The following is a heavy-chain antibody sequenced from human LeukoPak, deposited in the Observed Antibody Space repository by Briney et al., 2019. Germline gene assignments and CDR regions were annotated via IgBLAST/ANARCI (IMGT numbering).Heavy chain of an antibody. CDR3: VREYCGGDCYTDF. CDR1: GFTFSLYW. V-gene: IGHV3-74*01. CDR2: LNSDGSIT. Sequence: GGSLRLSCAASGFTFSLYWMHWVRQTPGKGLVWVSRLNSDGSITSYADSVKGRFTISRDNAKNTLYLQMNSLRAEDTAFYYCVREYCGGDCYTDFWGQGTLVTLSS. J-gene: IGHJ4*02. D-gene: IGHD2-21*02.